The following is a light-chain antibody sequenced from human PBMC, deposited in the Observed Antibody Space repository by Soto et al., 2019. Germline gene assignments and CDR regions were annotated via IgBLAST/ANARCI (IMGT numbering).Light chain of an antibody. CDR1: HDVSWN. V-gene: IGKV1-33*01. CDR3: QQYSSMLS. Sequence: DIQMTQSPSSLSASVGDRVTIACQAGHDVSWNLNWFQQKPGEAPKLLIYDASNLDRGVPSRFSGSGSGTDFTLTISSLQAEDVATYYCQQYSSMLSFGGGTEVDLK. J-gene: IGKJ4*01. CDR2: DAS.